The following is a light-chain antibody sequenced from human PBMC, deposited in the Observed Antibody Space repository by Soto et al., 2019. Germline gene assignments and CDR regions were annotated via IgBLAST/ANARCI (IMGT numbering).Light chain of an antibody. Sequence: QSALTQPASVSGSPGQSITISCTGTSSDVGGYNSVSWYQQHPGKAPKLMIYEVSNRPSGVSNRFSGSKSGNTASLTISGLQAEDAADYYCSSYTTSSTLLYVFGTGTKLTVL. J-gene: IGLJ1*01. CDR2: EVS. CDR3: SSYTTSSTLLYV. V-gene: IGLV2-14*01. CDR1: SSDVGGYNS.